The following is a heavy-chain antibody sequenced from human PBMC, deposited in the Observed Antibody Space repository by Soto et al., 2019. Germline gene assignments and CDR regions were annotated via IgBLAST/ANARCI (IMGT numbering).Heavy chain of an antibody. J-gene: IGHJ6*03. D-gene: IGHD6-13*01. CDR2: ISYDGSNK. CDR1: GFTFSSYG. Sequence: GGSLRLSCAASGFTFSSYGMHWVRQAPGKGLEWVAVISYDGSNKYYADSVKGRFTISRDNSKNTLYLQMNSLRAEDTAVYYCAKGVAAAQLYYYYMDVWGKGTTVTVSS. V-gene: IGHV3-30*18. CDR3: AKGVAAAQLYYYYMDV.